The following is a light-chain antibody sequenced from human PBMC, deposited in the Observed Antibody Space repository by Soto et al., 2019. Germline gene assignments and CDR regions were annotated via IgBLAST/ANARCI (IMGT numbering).Light chain of an antibody. CDR2: DVS. CDR1: RSDVAAYNY. CDR3: CSYAGSYTYVV. V-gene: IGLV2-11*01. Sequence: QSALTQPRSVSGSPGQSVTISCTGTRSDVAAYNYVSWYQQHPGKAHKLWICDVSRRRSGVPDRFSGSKSGNTASLTISGLQAEDEADYYCCSYAGSYTYVVFGGGTKVTVL. J-gene: IGLJ2*01.